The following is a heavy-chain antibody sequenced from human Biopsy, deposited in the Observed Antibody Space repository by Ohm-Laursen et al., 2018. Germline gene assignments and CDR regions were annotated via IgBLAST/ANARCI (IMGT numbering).Heavy chain of an antibody. CDR3: VRLEAGLFDAFDI. V-gene: IGHV3-48*03. CDR1: GFTFSTYE. CDR2: MSRSGDTI. Sequence: GSLRLSCAASGFTFSTYEMSWVRQAPGKGLEWVSYMSRSGDTIYYADSVKGRFTISRDNAKNSLYLQMNSLRVEDTAFYYCVRLEAGLFDAFDIWGHGTTVTVSS. D-gene: IGHD6-19*01. J-gene: IGHJ3*02.